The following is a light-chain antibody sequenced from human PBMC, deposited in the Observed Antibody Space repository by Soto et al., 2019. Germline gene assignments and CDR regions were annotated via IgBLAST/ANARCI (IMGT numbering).Light chain of an antibody. CDR2: GAS. J-gene: IGKJ1*01. Sequence: ESVLTQSPGTLSLSPGERATLSCMASQSVSSNSLAWYQQKPGQAPRLLIYGASSRATGTPDRFSGSGSGTDFTLTISRLEPEHFAVYYCQQFGGSPPSWTFGQGTKVEI. CDR3: QQFGGSPPSWT. CDR1: QSVSSNS. V-gene: IGKV3-20*01.